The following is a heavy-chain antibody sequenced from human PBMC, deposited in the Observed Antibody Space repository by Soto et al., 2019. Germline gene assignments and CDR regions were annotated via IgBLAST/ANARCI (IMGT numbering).Heavy chain of an antibody. V-gene: IGHV4-61*01. Sequence: SETLSLTCIVSGASVNNPSYFWTWIRQPPGKRPEWLGYIYFSETTDYNPSLKSRVTISIDTSKNQFSLKLTSVTAADTGAYYCARATDEFLGARSRFDPWGPGTPVTVSS. CDR1: GASVNNPSYF. CDR2: IYFSETT. J-gene: IGHJ5*02. CDR3: ARATDEFLGARSRFDP. D-gene: IGHD1-26*01.